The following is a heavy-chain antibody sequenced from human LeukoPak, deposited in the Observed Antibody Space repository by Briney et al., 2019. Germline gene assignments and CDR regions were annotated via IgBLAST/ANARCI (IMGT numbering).Heavy chain of an antibody. CDR3: ARDKGREGSDY. V-gene: IGHV4-59*01. CDR1: GVSINDYY. Sequence: SETLSLTCTVSGVSINDYYWSWIRQPPGKGLEWIAYIYYTGTSYQNPSLKSRVNISLDASKNQFSLQLSSVTAADTAVYYCARDKGREGSDYWGQGTLVTVSP. J-gene: IGHJ4*02. CDR2: IYYTGTS.